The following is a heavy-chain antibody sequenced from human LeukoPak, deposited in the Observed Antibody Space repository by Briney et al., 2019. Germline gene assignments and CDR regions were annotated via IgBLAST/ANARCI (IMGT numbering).Heavy chain of an antibody. V-gene: IGHV4-59*12. D-gene: IGHD2-15*01. CDR2: IYYSGST. Sequence: SETLSLTCTVSGGSISSYYWSWIRQPPGKGLEWIGYIYYSGSTNYNPSLKSRVTMSVDTSKNQFSLKLSSVTAADTAVYYCARERKDIVVVVAAANYYFDYWGQGTLVTVSS. CDR3: ARERKDIVVVVAAANYYFDY. CDR1: GGSISSYY. J-gene: IGHJ4*02.